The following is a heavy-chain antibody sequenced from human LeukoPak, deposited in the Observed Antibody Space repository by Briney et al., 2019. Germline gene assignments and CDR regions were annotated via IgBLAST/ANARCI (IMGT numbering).Heavy chain of an antibody. Sequence: SETLSLICPVSGGSIIRYSWSWIRQPQGKVLEWIGYIHHSGNTNYNHSLRSRITISVDTSKNPSSLRLSSVRAADTAVYFCARHEEGYNCNLFYWGQGTLVAVTS. CDR2: IHHSGNT. V-gene: IGHV4-59*08. CDR3: ARHEEGYNCNLFY. CDR1: GGSIIRYS. J-gene: IGHJ4*02. D-gene: IGHD1-7*01.